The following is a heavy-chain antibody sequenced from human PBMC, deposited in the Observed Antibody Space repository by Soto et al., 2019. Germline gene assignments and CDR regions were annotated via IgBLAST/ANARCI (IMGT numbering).Heavy chain of an antibody. Sequence: GSLRLSCAASGFTFSSYDMHWVRQATGKGLEWVSAIGTAGDTYYPGSVKGRFTISRDNSKNTLYLQMNSLRAEDTAVYYCAKDRSTYYLVPPFDPWGQGTLVTVSS. CDR2: IGTAGDT. V-gene: IGHV3-13*01. CDR3: AKDRSTYYLVPPFDP. J-gene: IGHJ5*02. D-gene: IGHD3-10*01. CDR1: GFTFSSYD.